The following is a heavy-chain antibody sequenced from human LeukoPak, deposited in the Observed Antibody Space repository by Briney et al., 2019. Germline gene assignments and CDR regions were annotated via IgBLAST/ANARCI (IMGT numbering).Heavy chain of an antibody. V-gene: IGHV4-30-2*01. D-gene: IGHD3-22*01. Sequence: SETLSLTCTVSGGSISSGGYDWSWIRQPRGKGLEWIGYIYHSGSTYYNPSLKSRVTISVDRSKNQFSLKLSSVTAADTAVYYCARAYDSSGYYPLFDPWGQGTLVTVSS. CDR1: GGSISSGGYD. CDR3: ARAYDSSGYYPLFDP. CDR2: IYHSGST. J-gene: IGHJ5*02.